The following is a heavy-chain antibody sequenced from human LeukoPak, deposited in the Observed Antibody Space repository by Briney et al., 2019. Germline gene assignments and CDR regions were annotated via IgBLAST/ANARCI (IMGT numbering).Heavy chain of an antibody. V-gene: IGHV4-59*12. CDR1: GGSISSYY. J-gene: IGHJ5*02. D-gene: IGHD5-12*01. Sequence: SETLSLTCTVSGGSISSYYWSWIRQPPGKGLEWIGYIYYSGSTNYNPSLKSRVTISVDTSKNQFSLKLSSVTAADTAVYYCAKTSGYDYNWFDPWGQGTLVTVSS. CDR3: AKTSGYDYNWFDP. CDR2: IYYSGST.